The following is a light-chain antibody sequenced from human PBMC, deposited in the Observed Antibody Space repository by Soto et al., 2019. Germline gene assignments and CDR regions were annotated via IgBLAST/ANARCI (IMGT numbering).Light chain of an antibody. CDR2: DGT. CDR1: SSDVGASFS. CDR3: SSYTPSITLL. Sequence: QSVLTQPASVSGSPGQSTTISCTATSSDVGASFSVSWYQQHPNTAPKLLIYDGTDRPSGVSRRFSGSRSGNTASLTISGLQAEDEAHYYCSSYTPSITLLFGGGTQLTVL. J-gene: IGLJ2*01. V-gene: IGLV2-14*03.